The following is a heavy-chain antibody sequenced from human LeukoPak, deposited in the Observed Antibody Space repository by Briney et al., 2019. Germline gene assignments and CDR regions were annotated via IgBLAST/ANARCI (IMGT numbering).Heavy chain of an antibody. D-gene: IGHD4-17*01. J-gene: IGHJ4*02. Sequence: GGSLRLSCAASGFTFSSYSMNWVRQAPGKGLEWVSAISGSGGSTYYADSVKGRFTISRDNSKNTLYLQMNSLRAEDTAVYYCARNGDSPPVDYFDYWGQGTLVTVSS. CDR3: ARNGDSPPVDYFDY. CDR1: GFTFSSYS. V-gene: IGHV3-23*01. CDR2: ISGSGGST.